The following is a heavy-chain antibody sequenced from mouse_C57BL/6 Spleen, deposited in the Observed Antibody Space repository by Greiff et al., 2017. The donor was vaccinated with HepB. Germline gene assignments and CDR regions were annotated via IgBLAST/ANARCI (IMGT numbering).Heavy chain of an antibody. Sequence: QVQLQQPGAELVMPGASVKLSCNASGYTFTSYWMHWVKQRPGQGLEWIGEIDPSDSYTNYNQKFKGKSTLTVDKSSSTAYMQLSSLTSEDSAVYYCARRTAQASWFAYWGQGTLVTVSA. CDR3: ARRTAQASWFAY. J-gene: IGHJ3*01. CDR1: GYTFTSYW. CDR2: IDPSDSYT. V-gene: IGHV1-69*01. D-gene: IGHD3-2*02.